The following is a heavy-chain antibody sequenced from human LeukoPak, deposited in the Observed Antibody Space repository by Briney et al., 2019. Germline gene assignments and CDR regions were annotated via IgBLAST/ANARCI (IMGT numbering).Heavy chain of an antibody. CDR1: GFTFSSYG. D-gene: IGHD4-17*01. J-gene: IGHJ4*02. CDR3: ATPGDYGGH. V-gene: IGHV3-21*01. CDR2: ISSSGSYI. Sequence: GGSLRLSCAASGFTFSSYGFYWVRQAPGKGLEWVASISSSGSYIYYGDSLKGRGTISRDNAKNSVNLQVKNLRANDTALYYCATPGDYGGHWGQGTLVIVSS.